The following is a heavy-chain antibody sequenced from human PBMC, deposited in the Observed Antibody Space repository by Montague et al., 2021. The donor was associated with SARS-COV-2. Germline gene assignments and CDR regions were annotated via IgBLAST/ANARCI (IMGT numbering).Heavy chain of an antibody. J-gene: IGHJ4*02. V-gene: IGHV4-31*03. CDR1: GGSISSGGYY. D-gene: IGHD2-15*01. Sequence: TLSLTCTVSGGSISSGGYYWSWIRQHPGKGLEWIGYIYYSGSTYYTPSLKSRVTISVDTSKNTFSLKQSSVTAAATAVYYCPRLTAGYCSGGSCYWGTGFDSWGQGTLVTVSS. CDR2: IYYSGST. CDR3: PRLTAGYCSGGSCYWGTGFDS.